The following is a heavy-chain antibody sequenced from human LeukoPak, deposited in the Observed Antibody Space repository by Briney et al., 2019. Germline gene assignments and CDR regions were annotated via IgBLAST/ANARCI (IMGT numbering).Heavy chain of an antibody. D-gene: IGHD3-10*01. CDR2: IYYSGST. CDR3: ARQYGSGSAYTPVVDL. CDR1: GGSISSHYY. J-gene: IGHJ4*02. Sequence: PETLSLTCTVSGGSISSHYYWIWIRQPPGKGLEWIGSIYYSGSTYYNPSLKSRVTISVDTSKNQFSLKLSSLTAAETAVYYCARQYGSGSAYTPVVDLWGQGTLVTVSS. V-gene: IGHV4-39*01.